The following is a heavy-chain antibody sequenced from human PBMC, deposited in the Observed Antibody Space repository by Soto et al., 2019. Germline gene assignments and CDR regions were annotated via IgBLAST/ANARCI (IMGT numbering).Heavy chain of an antibody. CDR1: GFTFSNYW. Sequence: GGSLRLSCAASGFTFSNYWMHWVRQAPGKGLVWISRINDQGSSTRYADSVKGRFTISRDNAKSTLYLQMNSLRAEDTAVYYCARKEDIQNPSVPLDYWGQGTLVTVSS. J-gene: IGHJ4*02. CDR3: ARKEDIQNPSVPLDY. CDR2: INDQGSST. V-gene: IGHV3-74*01. D-gene: IGHD2-15*01.